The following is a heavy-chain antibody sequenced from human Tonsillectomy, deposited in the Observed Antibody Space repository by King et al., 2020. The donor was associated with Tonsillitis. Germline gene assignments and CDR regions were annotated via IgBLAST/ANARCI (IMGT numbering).Heavy chain of an antibody. CDR3: AKDMVPFYDSSGYSGAFDI. D-gene: IGHD3-22*01. J-gene: IGHJ3*02. V-gene: IGHV3-43D*03. Sequence: VQLVESGGVVVQPGGSLRLSCAASGFTFYDYAMHWVRQAPGKGLEWVSLISWDGGSTYYADSVKGRFTISRDNSKNSLYLQMNSLRAEDTALYYCAKDMVPFYDSSGYSGAFDIWGQGRMVTVSS. CDR1: GFTFYDYA. CDR2: ISWDGGST.